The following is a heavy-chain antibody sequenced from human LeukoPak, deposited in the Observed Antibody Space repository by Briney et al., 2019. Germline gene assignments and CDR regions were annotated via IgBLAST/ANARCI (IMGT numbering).Heavy chain of an antibody. J-gene: IGHJ5*02. D-gene: IGHD2-15*01. CDR1: GDSITSYF. CDR2: IYYNGDT. CDR3: ARFSVAEKGCDP. V-gene: IGHV4-59*08. Sequence: PSETLSLTCTVSGDSITSYFWSWIRQPPGRGLELIGYIYYNGDTKYNPSLRSRVTISVDTSKNQFSLRLNSVTAADTAVYYCARFSVAEKGCDPWGQRTLVTVSS.